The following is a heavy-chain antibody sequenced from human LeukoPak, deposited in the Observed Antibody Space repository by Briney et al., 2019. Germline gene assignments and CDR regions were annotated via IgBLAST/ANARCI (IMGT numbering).Heavy chain of an antibody. CDR1: GFTFSDYS. Sequence: GGSLRLSCSVSGFTFSDYSMNWVRQAPGKGLEWLSYISSGSSTIYYADSVKGRFTISRDNAKNSLYLQMNSLRAEDTAVYYCARVVYGDYAIDYWGQGTLVTVSS. V-gene: IGHV3-48*04. CDR2: ISSGSSTI. D-gene: IGHD4-17*01. J-gene: IGHJ4*02. CDR3: ARVVYGDYAIDY.